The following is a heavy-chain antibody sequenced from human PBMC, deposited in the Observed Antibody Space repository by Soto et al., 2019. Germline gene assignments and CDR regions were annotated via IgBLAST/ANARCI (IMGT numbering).Heavy chain of an antibody. J-gene: IGHJ4*02. CDR3: ARRGSSWYSSFFDY. CDR2: IYYSGST. V-gene: IGHV4-39*01. Sequence: QLQLQESGPGLVKPSETLSLTCTVSGGSISSSSYYWGWIRQPPGKGLEWIGSIYYSGSTSYNPSLKSRVTISVDTSKNQFSLKLNSVTSADTAVYYCARRGSSWYSSFFDYWGQGTLVTVSS. CDR1: GGSISSSSYY. D-gene: IGHD6-13*01.